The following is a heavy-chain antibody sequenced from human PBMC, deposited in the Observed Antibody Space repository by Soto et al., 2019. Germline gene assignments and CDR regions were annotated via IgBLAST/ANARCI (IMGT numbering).Heavy chain of an antibody. D-gene: IGHD6-13*01. V-gene: IGHV3-30*18. CDR2: ISFDGIKK. CDR1: GFSSRNSD. J-gene: IGHJ6*02. Sequence: GSQRVCWAASGFSSRNSDIAWVRQAPGKGLEWMGVISFDGIKKYYADSVKGRFTISRDSSKNKLYPQMKSLRPEDTAVYYCAKPIVAAGYYGMDVWGQGSTVTV. CDR3: AKPIVAAGYYGMDV.